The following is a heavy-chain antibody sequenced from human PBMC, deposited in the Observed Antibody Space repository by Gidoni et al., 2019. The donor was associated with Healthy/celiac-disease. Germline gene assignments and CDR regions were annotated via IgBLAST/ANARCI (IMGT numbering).Heavy chain of an antibody. CDR2: INPSGGST. CDR1: GYTFTSYY. D-gene: IGHD3-10*01. CDR3: ARDRELGAWLRGGCWFDP. Sequence: QVQLVQSGAEVKKPGASVKVSCKASGYTFTSYYMHWVRQAPGHGLEWMGIINPSGGSTSYAQKFQGRVTMTRDTSTNTVYMELSSLRSEDTAVYYCARDRELGAWLRGGCWFDPWGQGTLVTVSS. J-gene: IGHJ5*02. V-gene: IGHV1-46*01.